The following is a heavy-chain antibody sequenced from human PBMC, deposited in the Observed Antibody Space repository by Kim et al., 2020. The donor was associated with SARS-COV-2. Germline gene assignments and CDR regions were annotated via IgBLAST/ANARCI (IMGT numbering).Heavy chain of an antibody. V-gene: IGHV4-39*01. D-gene: IGHD6-19*01. Sequence: GGTYYNPSLKSRVTISVDTSKNQFTLKLSSVTAADTAVYYCARRAVATDYWGQGTLVTVSS. CDR3: ARRAVATDY. J-gene: IGHJ4*02. CDR2: GGT.